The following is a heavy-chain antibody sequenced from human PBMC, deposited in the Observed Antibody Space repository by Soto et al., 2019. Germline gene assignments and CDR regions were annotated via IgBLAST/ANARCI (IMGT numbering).Heavy chain of an antibody. J-gene: IGHJ4*02. CDR3: ARQYCISTSCYVGSDF. CDR2: IYPGDSDT. D-gene: IGHD2-2*01. CDR1: GYSFTSYW. V-gene: IGHV5-51*01. Sequence: GESLKISCKGSGYSFTSYWITWVRQMPGKGLEWMGIIYPGDSDTRYSPSFQGQVTISADKSISTAYLQWSSLKASDTAMYYCARQYCISTSCYVGSDFWGQGTLVTVSS.